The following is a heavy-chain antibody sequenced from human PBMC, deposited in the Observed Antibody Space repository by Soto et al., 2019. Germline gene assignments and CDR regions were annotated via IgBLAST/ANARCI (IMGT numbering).Heavy chain of an antibody. J-gene: IGHJ4*02. CDR3: AKYMEWRGMTTMHYFDS. Sequence: EVQLVESGGGLVQPGRSLRLSCVASGFTADDYAMHWVRQAPGKGLEWVSGISSNSDTIDYADSVKGRFTISSDNAKNSPFMQINSLMPADTALYYSAKYMEWRGMTTMHYFDSWGQGTLVTVSS. CDR1: GFTADDYA. CDR2: ISSNSDTI. D-gene: IGHD4-17*01. V-gene: IGHV3-9*02.